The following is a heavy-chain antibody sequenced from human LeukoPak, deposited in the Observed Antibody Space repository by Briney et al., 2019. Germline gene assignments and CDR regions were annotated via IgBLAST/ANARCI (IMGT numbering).Heavy chain of an antibody. Sequence: PSETLSLTCTVSGGSITSYYWSWIRQSPVKGLEWIGYIYKSGSTKYNPSLMSRVNISVNTSQNQFSLILSSVTAADTAVYYCARDAYAFDIWGQGTMVTVSS. V-gene: IGHV4-59*01. CDR2: IYKSGST. CDR1: GGSITSYY. J-gene: IGHJ3*02. CDR3: ARDAYAFDI.